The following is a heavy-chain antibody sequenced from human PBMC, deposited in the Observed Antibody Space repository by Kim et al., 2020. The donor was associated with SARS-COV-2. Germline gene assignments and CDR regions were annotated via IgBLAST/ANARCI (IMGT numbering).Heavy chain of an antibody. CDR1: GYTFTSYD. CDR3: ARGGDIVVVPAAIENWFDP. V-gene: IGHV1-8*01. CDR2: MNPNSGNT. J-gene: IGHJ5*02. Sequence: ASVKVSCKASGYTFTSYDINWVRQATGQGLEWMGWMNPNSGNTGYAQKFQGRVTMTRNTSISTAYMELSSLRSEDTAVYYCARGGDIVVVPAAIENWFDPWGQGTLVTVSS. D-gene: IGHD2-2*01.